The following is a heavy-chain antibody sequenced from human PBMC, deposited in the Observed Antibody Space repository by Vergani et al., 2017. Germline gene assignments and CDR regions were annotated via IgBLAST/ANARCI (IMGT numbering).Heavy chain of an antibody. CDR3: ARDFGSPTLLGYGGDLGY. CDR1: GYTFTSYG. D-gene: IGHD4-23*01. J-gene: IGHJ4*02. V-gene: IGHV1-18*04. CDR2: ISAYNGNT. Sequence: QVQLVQSGAEVKTPGASVKVSCKASGYTFTSYGISWVRQAPGQGLEWMGWISAYNGNTNYAQKLQGRVTMTTDTSTSTAYMELRSLRSDDTAVYYCARDFGSPTLLGYGGDLGYWGQGTLVTVSS.